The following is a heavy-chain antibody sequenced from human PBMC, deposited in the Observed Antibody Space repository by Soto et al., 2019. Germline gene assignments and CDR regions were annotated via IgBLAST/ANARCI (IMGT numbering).Heavy chain of an antibody. J-gene: IGHJ4*02. CDR2: IKSKSDGELA. CDR3: ALITSDY. CDR1: GFSFNNAW. V-gene: IGHV3-15*07. Sequence: EVQLVESGGGLVKPGGSLRLSCGASGFSFNNAWLNWVRQAPGKGLEWVGRIKSKSDGELAKYAAPVKDRFTISRDDSKNTVFLQMNSLKTEDTAVYYCALITSDYWGQGTLVTVSS.